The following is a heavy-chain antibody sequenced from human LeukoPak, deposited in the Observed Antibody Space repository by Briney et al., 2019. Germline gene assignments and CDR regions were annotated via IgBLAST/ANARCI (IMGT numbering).Heavy chain of an antibody. D-gene: IGHD6-19*01. Sequence: ASVKISCKASGYTFTSYYILCLRQPPGQGLQWMGVIDPNGGSTSYAQKFQGRVTLTRDTSTSKVYMNLSSLRSEDTAVYYCARDLAVADSGYYPGMDAWGQGTTVTVSS. CDR2: IDPNGGST. V-gene: IGHV1-46*01. J-gene: IGHJ6*02. CDR3: ARDLAVADSGYYPGMDA. CDR1: GYTFTSYY.